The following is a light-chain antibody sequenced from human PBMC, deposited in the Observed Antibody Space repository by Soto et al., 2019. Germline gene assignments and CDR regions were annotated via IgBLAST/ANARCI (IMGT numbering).Light chain of an antibody. CDR3: QQYGSSPWT. V-gene: IGKV3-20*01. Sequence: EIVLTQSPGTLSLSPGERATLSCRASQSVSSSYLGWYQQKPGQAPRLLIYGASSRATGIPDRFSGSVSGTDFTLTISRLEPEDFAVYYCQQYGSSPWTX. J-gene: IGKJ1*01. CDR1: QSVSSSY. CDR2: GAS.